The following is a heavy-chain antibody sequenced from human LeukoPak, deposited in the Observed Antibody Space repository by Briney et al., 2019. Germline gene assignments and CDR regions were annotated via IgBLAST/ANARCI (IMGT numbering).Heavy chain of an antibody. CDR3: AGKLYSSSWSSFDY. Sequence: GGSLRLSCAASGFTVSSNYMSWVRQAPGKGLERVSVINSGGSTYYADSVKGRFTISRDNSKNTLYLQMNSLRAEDTAVYYCAGKLYSSSWSSFDYWGQGTLVTVSS. D-gene: IGHD6-13*01. V-gene: IGHV3-53*01. CDR1: GFTVSSNY. CDR2: INSGGST. J-gene: IGHJ4*02.